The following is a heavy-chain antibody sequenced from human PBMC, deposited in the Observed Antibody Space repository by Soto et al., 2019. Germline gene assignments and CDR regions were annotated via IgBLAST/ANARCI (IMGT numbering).Heavy chain of an antibody. Sequence: GASVKVSCKASGDSISNHYMHWVRQAPGQGLEWMGVISPTTTGTAYAPRLQGRVTVTRDTSTSTVYMELTGLRSEDTAVYFCASEVATTYFFDYWGQGTLVTVSS. CDR2: ISPTTTGT. V-gene: IGHV1-46*01. CDR1: GDSISNHY. CDR3: ASEVATTYFFDY. J-gene: IGHJ4*02. D-gene: IGHD1-1*01.